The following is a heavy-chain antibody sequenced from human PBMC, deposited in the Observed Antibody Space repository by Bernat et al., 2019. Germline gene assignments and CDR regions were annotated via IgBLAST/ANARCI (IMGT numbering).Heavy chain of an antibody. CDR3: APCCYYGIDV. Sequence: QVQLQQWGAGLLKPSETLSLTCTIYGGSFSTYYWNWFRQPPGKGLEWIGEINHSGDTNYNPSLKSRVIITVDSSKNQFSLKLDSVTAADTAVYYCAPCCYYGIDVWGPGTTVTVSS. CDR2: INHSGDT. D-gene: IGHD3-10*01. J-gene: IGHJ6*02. CDR1: GGSFSTYY. V-gene: IGHV4-34*01.